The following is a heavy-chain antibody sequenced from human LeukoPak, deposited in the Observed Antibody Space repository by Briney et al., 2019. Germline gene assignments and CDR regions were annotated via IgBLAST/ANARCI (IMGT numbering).Heavy chain of an antibody. CDR1: GGSVSDYY. V-gene: IGHV4-4*09. D-gene: IGHD3-10*01. Sequence: PSETLSLTCTVSGGSVSDYYWSWIRQPPGKGLEWVGYIYTRGKTNSNPSLKGRVTILGDTSKNQFSLKLNSVTAADTAVYYWARHLHSDGSGSYLNWLDPWGQGILVTVSS. J-gene: IGHJ5*02. CDR3: ARHLHSDGSGSYLNWLDP. CDR2: IYTRGKT.